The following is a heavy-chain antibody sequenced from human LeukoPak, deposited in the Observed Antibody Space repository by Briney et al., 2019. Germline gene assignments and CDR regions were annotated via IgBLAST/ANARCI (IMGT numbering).Heavy chain of an antibody. CDR3: ARWADHYDSSDYSDNYYYGMDV. D-gene: IGHD3-22*01. Sequence: GASVKVSCKASGHTFTTYDIYWVRQATGQGLEWMGWMNPNSGHTVYAQKFQGRVTMTKNTSISTAYMELSSVRSDDTAVYYCARWADHYDSSDYSDNYYYGMDVWGQGTTVTVSS. CDR1: GHTFTTYD. J-gene: IGHJ6*02. CDR2: MNPNSGHT. V-gene: IGHV1-8*01.